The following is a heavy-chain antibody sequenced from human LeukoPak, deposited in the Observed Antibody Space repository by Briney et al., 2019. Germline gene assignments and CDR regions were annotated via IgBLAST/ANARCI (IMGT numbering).Heavy chain of an antibody. CDR1: GGSISSGDYY. J-gene: IGHJ6*02. D-gene: IGHD3-9*01. CDR2: IYYSGST. CDR3: ARVHYDILTGYSHYGMDV. V-gene: IGHV4-30-4*01. Sequence: SETLSLTCTVSGGSISSGDYYWSWIRQPPGKGLGWIGYIYYSGSTYYNPSLKSRVTISVDTSKNQFSLKLSSVTAADTAVYYCARVHYDILTGYSHYGMDVWGQGTTVTVSS.